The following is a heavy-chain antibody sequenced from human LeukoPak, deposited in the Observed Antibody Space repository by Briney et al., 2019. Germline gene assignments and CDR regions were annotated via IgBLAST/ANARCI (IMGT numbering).Heavy chain of an antibody. CDR2: IKQDGSET. V-gene: IGHV3-7*01. J-gene: IGHJ4*02. D-gene: IGHD6-6*01. CDR3: AGGRAAHLFDH. Sequence: GGSPRLSCAASGFTFSTHWMIWVRQAPGKGQEWVANIKQDGSETYYVDSVKGRFTISRDNAKNSPYLQMNSLRAEDTAVYYCAGGRAAHLFDHWGQGTLVTVSS. CDR1: GFTFSTHW.